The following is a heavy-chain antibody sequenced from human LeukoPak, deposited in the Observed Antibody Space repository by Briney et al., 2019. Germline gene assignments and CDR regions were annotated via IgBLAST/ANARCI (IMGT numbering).Heavy chain of an antibody. Sequence: PGESMKISCKASGYIFTNYWIGWVRQMPGKGLGWMGVIYPRDSDTRYSPSFQGQVTVSADKSISTAYLQWNTLEASDTAMYYCARRQYSGYDFDFWGQGTLVTVSS. CDR2: IYPRDSDT. D-gene: IGHD5-12*01. CDR3: ARRQYSGYDFDF. J-gene: IGHJ4*02. CDR1: GYIFTNYW. V-gene: IGHV5-51*01.